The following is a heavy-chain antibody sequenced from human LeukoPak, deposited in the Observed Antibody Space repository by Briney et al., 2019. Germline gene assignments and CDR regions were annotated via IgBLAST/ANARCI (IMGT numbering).Heavy chain of an antibody. Sequence: PGGSLRLSCAASGFTFSGYAMNWVRQAPGKGLEWVSFISGSGDTTYYADSVKGRFTISRDNSKNTLYLQMNSLRAEDTAVYYCAKDMGTTVTSYFQHWGQGTLVTVSS. CDR2: ISGSGDTT. V-gene: IGHV3-23*01. CDR3: AKDMGTTVTSYFQH. D-gene: IGHD4-17*01. CDR1: GFTFSGYA. J-gene: IGHJ1*01.